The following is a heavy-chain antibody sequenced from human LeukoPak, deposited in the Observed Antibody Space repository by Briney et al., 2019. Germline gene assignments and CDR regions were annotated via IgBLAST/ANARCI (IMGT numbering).Heavy chain of an antibody. CDR3: ARSRNVRTFDY. CDR2: IRHDGANQ. J-gene: IGHJ4*02. V-gene: IGHV3-30*02. Sequence: GGSLRLSCAASGFTFSSYGIHWVRQAPGKGLEWVTFIRHDGANQHYGDSVKGRFTISRDNLKNTVFLQMNRVRAKDTAVYFCARSRNVRTFDYWGQGTLVAVSS. CDR1: GFTFSSYG.